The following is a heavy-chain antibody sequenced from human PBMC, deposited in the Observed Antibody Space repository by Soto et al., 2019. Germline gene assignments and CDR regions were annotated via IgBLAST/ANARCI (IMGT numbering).Heavy chain of an antibody. D-gene: IGHD1-7*01. CDR1: GGSISSGDYY. CDR3: AREANWNYAWGSYFDS. CDR2: IFYSGST. Sequence: SETLSLTCTVSGGSISSGDYYWSWLRQPPGKGLEWIGYIFYSGSTYYNPSLQSRVAMSVDTSNNQFSLKLRSVTAADTAVYYCAREANWNYAWGSYFDSWGHGTLVTVSS. V-gene: IGHV4-30-4*01. J-gene: IGHJ4*01.